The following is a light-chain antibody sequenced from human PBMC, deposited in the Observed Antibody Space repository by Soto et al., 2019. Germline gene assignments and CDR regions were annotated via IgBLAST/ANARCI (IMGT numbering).Light chain of an antibody. J-gene: IGKJ2*01. CDR3: QQSYSTPYT. CDR2: WAS. CDR1: QSLLKSPNNKSW. V-gene: IGKV4-1*01. Sequence: DIVMTQSPDSLAVSLGERATINCKSSQSLLKSPNNKSWLAWHQQRPGQPPKLLIYWASTRASGVPDRFSGSGSGTDFTLTISSLQPEDFATYYCQQSYSTPYTFGQGTKLEIK.